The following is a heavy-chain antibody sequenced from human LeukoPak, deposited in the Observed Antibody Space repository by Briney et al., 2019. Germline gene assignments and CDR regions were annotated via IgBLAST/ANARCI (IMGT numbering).Heavy chain of an antibody. CDR3: ARVSRPNTYYYDSSGYYCEGFDY. D-gene: IGHD3-22*01. CDR1: GFTVSSNY. J-gene: IGHJ4*02. CDR2: IYSGGST. Sequence: GGSLRLSCAASGFTVSSNYMSWVRQAPGKGLEWVSVIYSGGSTYYADSVKGRFTISRDNSKNTLYLQMNSLRAEDTAVYYCARVSRPNTYYYDSSGYYCEGFDYWGQGTLVTVSS. V-gene: IGHV3-66*01.